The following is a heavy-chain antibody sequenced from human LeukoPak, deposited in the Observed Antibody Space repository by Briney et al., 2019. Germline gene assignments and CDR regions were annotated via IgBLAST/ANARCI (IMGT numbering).Heavy chain of an antibody. CDR1: GYTFTSYY. J-gene: IGHJ4*02. Sequence: RASVKVSCKASGYTFTSYYMHWVRQAPGQGLEWMGRINPNNGATNYAQKLQGRVTITGDTSISTAYMELSSLRSDDTAVYYCTRESGSYHGNDYWGQGTLVTVSS. V-gene: IGHV1-2*06. CDR3: TRESGSYHGNDY. D-gene: IGHD1-26*01. CDR2: INPNNGAT.